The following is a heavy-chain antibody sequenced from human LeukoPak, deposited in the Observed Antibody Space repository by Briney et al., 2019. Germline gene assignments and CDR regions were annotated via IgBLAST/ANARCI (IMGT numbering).Heavy chain of an antibody. CDR3: ARIRKFGATIQQFDY. CDR1: AGSISSSNW. Sequence: PSGTLSLTCAVSAGSISSSNWCSWVRQPPGKGLEWIGEIYHSGSTNYNPSLKSRVAVSLDTSKNVFSLNLTSATAADTAIYYCARIRKFGATIQQFDYWGQGTLVTVSS. J-gene: IGHJ4*02. CDR2: IYHSGST. V-gene: IGHV4-4*02. D-gene: IGHD3-10*01.